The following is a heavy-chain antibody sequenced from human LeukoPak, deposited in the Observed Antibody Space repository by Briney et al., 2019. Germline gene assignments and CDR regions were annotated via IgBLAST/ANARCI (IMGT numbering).Heavy chain of an antibody. CDR3: ARDSVGNLGYDSSGYSDY. J-gene: IGHJ4*02. D-gene: IGHD3-22*01. CDR1: GYTFTGYY. Sequence: ASVKVSCKASGYTFTGYYMHWVRQAPGQGLEWMGWINPNSGGTNYAQKLQGRVTMTTDTSTSTAYMELRSLRSDDTAVYYCARDSVGNLGYDSSGYSDYWGQGTLVTVSS. CDR2: INPNSGGT. V-gene: IGHV1-2*02.